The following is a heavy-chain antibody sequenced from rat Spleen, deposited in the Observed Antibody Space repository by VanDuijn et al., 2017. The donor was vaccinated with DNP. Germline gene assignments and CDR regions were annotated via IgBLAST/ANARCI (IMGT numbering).Heavy chain of an antibody. Sequence: EVQLVESGGGLVQPGRPLKLSCVASGFIFSDYAMAWVRQAPKKGLEWVATISYDGSDTYYRNSVKGLFTIARDNAKSTLYLQMNSLRSEDTATYYCARAYDGTYYSYFDNWGQGVMVTVSS. CDR2: ISYDGSDT. V-gene: IGHV5-7*01. D-gene: IGHD1-12*02. CDR1: GFIFSDYA. J-gene: IGHJ2*01. CDR3: ARAYDGTYYSYFDN.